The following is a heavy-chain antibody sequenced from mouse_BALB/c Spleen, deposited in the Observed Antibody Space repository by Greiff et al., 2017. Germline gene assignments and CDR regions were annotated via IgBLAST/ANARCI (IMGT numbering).Heavy chain of an antibody. Sequence: VQLVESGPGLVAPSQSLSITCTVSGFSLTSYGVHWVRQPPGKGLEWLGVIWAGGSTNYNSALMSRLSISKDNSKSQVFLKMNSLQTDDTAMYYCARDRYYYGSSYDAMDYWGQGTSVTVSS. D-gene: IGHD1-1*01. CDR2: IWAGGST. CDR1: GFSLTSYG. J-gene: IGHJ4*01. CDR3: ARDRYYYGSSYDAMDY. V-gene: IGHV2-9*02.